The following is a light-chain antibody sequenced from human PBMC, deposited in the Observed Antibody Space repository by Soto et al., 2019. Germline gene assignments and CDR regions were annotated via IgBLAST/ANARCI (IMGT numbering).Light chain of an antibody. V-gene: IGKV1-5*03. J-gene: IGKJ1*01. CDR3: QQYKDYWT. CDR1: QSISRW. CDR2: ETS. Sequence: DVEKTQSAYTLSASVGDRVTITFRASQSISRWLAWYQQKPGKAPKLLIYETSSLEDGVPSRFTGSGSGTEFSLTITSLQPEDFASYYCQQYKDYWTFGQGTKVDIK.